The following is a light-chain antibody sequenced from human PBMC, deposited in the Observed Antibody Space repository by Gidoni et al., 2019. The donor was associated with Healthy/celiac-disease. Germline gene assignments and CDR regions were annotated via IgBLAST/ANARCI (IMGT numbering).Light chain of an antibody. CDR2: AAS. Sequence: DIQMTQSPSSLSASVGDRVTITCRASQSISSYLNWYQQKPGKAPKLLIYAASSLQSGVPLRFSGSRSGTEFTITISSLQPEEFATYYCQQRYSTPFTFGPGTKVDIK. V-gene: IGKV1-39*01. CDR1: QSISSY. J-gene: IGKJ3*01. CDR3: QQRYSTPFT.